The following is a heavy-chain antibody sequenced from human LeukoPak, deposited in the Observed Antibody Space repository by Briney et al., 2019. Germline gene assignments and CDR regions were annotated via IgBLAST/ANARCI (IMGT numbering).Heavy chain of an antibody. D-gene: IGHD3-10*01. J-gene: IGHJ4*02. CDR2: IIPIFGTA. CDR1: GYTFTSYG. CDR3: AGTRGEDDY. Sequence: SVKVSCKASGYTFTSYGISWVRQAPGQGLEWMGGIIPIFGTANYAQKFQGRVTITADESTSTAYMELSSLRSEDTAVYYCAGTRGEDDYWGQGTLVTVSS. V-gene: IGHV1-69*13.